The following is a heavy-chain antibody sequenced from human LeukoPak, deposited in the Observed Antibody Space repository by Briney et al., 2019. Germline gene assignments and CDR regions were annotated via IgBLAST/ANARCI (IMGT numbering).Heavy chain of an antibody. CDR1: GFNFARSE. CDR3: ARAGDKGTANWYFDL. CDR2: SSM. Sequence: GGSLRLSCAAAGFNFARSEMNWVRQAPGKGLEWISSSSMYYADSVKGRFTISRENAKQTLYLQMNSLRPEDTAAYYCARAGDKGTANWYFDLWGRGTLVTVSS. D-gene: IGHD2-21*01. V-gene: IGHV3-48*03. J-gene: IGHJ2*01.